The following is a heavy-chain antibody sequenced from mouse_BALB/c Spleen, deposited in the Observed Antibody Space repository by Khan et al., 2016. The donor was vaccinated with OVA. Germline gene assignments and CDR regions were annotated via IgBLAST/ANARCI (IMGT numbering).Heavy chain of an antibody. CDR1: GFTFSSYT. D-gene: IGHD2-1*01. Sequence: EVQLVESGGDLVQTGGSLKLSCAASGFTFSSYTMSWVRQTPEKRLEWVAFISNGGSSAYYPDTVKGRFTISRDNVKNTLYLQMSSLKSDDTAIYDYARPSTTKNDYVMNYWGKATPVTVPS. V-gene: IGHV5-12-2*01. J-gene: IGHJ4*01. CDR2: ISNGGSSA. CDR3: ARPSTTKNDYVMNY.